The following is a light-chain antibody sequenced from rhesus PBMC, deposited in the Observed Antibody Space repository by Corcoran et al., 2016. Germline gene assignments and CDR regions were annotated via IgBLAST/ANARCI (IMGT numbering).Light chain of an antibody. Sequence: DIQMTQSPSSLSASVGDTVTITCRASQSISSWLAWYQQKPGKAPTLLIYKESSLQSGVPARFRGSGLGADFTLTISRLQSEDFATYYCQQYSSSPYSFGQGTKVEIK. CDR3: QQYSSSPYS. V-gene: IGKV1-22*01. CDR1: QSISSW. CDR2: KES. J-gene: IGKJ2*01.